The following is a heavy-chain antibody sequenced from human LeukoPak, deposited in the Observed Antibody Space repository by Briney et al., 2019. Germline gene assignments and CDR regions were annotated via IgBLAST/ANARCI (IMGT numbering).Heavy chain of an antibody. CDR1: GYTFTSYD. CDR2: MNPNSGNT. CDR3: ARSSGYYSSLFYMHV. J-gene: IGHJ6*03. Sequence: GASVKVSCKASGYTFTSYDINWVRQATGQGLEWMGWMNPNSGNTGYARKFQGRVTITRNTSISTAYMELSSLRSEDTAVYYCARSSGYYSSLFYMHVWGKGTTVTVSS. D-gene: IGHD3-22*01. V-gene: IGHV1-8*03.